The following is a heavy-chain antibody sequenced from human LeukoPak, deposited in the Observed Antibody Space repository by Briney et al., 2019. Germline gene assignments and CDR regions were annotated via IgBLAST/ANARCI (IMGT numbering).Heavy chain of an antibody. J-gene: IGHJ4*02. CDR2: IYYSGST. D-gene: IGHD5-12*01. Sequence: PSETLSLTCTVSGGSIKSYYWSWIRQPPGKGLEWIGYIYYSGSTNYNPSLKSRVTISVDTSKNQFSLNLSSVTAADTAVYYCARADGRLATDVDYWGQGTPVTVSS. CDR1: GGSIKSYY. CDR3: ARADGRLATDVDY. V-gene: IGHV4-59*01.